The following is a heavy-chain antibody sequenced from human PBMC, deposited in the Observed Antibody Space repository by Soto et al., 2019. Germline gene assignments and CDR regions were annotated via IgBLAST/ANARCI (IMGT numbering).Heavy chain of an antibody. CDR1: GYTFTSYG. CDR3: ARVPYYDSSGMGYFDY. Sequence: ASVKVSCKASGYTFTSYGISWVRQAPGQGLEWMGWISAYNGNTNYAQKLQDRVTMTTDTSTSTAYMELRSLRSDDTAVYYCARVPYYDSSGMGYFDYWGQGTLVTVSS. J-gene: IGHJ4*02. CDR2: ISAYNGNT. D-gene: IGHD3-22*01. V-gene: IGHV1-18*01.